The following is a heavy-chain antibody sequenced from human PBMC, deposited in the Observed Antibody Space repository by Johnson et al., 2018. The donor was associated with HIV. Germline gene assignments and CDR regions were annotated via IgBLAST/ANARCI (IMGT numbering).Heavy chain of an antibody. CDR3: ARVLRGNGFDI. J-gene: IGHJ3*02. D-gene: IGHD3-16*01. CDR1: GFTFSSFG. V-gene: IGHV3-30*19. CDR2: ISYDGSNK. Sequence: QVQLVESGGGVVQPGRSLRLSCAASGFTFSSFGMHWVRQAPGKGLEWVAVISYDGSNKYYADSVKGRFTISRDNSKNTLYLQMNSLRAEDTAVYYCARVLRGNGFDIWGQGTMVTVSS.